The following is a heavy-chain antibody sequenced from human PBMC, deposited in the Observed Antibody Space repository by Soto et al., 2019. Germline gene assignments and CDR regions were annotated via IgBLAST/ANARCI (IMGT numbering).Heavy chain of an antibody. CDR2: ISWNSGSI. CDR3: AKDMGYDLSPLGYFDY. D-gene: IGHD5-12*01. V-gene: IGHV3-9*01. J-gene: IGHJ4*02. CDR1: GFTFDDYA. Sequence: VQLVQSGAEVKKPGRSLRLSCAASGFTFDDYAMHWVRQAPGKGLEWVSGISWNSGSIGYADSVKGRFTISRDNAKNSLYLQMNSLRSEDTALYYCAKDMGYDLSPLGYFDYWGQGTLVTVSS.